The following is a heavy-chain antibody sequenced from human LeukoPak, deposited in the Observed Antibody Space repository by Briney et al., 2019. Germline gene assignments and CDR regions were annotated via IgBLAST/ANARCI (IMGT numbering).Heavy chain of an antibody. CDR2: IRVSGGGT. V-gene: IGHV3-23*01. J-gene: IGHJ4*02. Sequence: GESLRLSCAASGFTFSNYGMSWVRQAPGKGLEWVSVIRVSGGGTYYADSVKCRFTISRDNSKDTVYLQMNSLRAEDTAVYYCVKARMPHCGTDCLESWGQGILVSVSS. D-gene: IGHD2-21*02. CDR3: VKARMPHCGTDCLES. CDR1: GFTFSNYG.